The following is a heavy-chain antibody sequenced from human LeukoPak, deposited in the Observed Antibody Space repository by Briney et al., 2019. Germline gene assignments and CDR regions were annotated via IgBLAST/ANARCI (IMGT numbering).Heavy chain of an antibody. J-gene: IGHJ4*02. CDR3: ARSIAAMYSSSSGY. CDR2: INPNSGGT. V-gene: IGHV1-2*02. D-gene: IGHD6-13*01. CDR1: GYTFTGYY. Sequence: EASVKVSCKASGYTFTGYYMHWVRQAPGQGLEWMGWINPNSGGTSYAQKFQGRVTMTRDTSISTAYMELSRLRSDDTAVYYCARSIAAMYSSSSGYWGQGTLVTVSS.